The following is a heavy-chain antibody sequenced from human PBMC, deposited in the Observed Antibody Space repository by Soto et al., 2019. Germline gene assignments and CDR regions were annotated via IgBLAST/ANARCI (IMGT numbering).Heavy chain of an antibody. J-gene: IGHJ5*02. CDR3: ARTYGDYGRVNWFDP. CDR1: GGSISSGGYY. Sequence: QVQLQESGPGLVKPSQTLSLTCTVSGGSISSGGYYWSWIRQHPGKGLEWIGYIYYSGTTYYNPSLKSRLTISVDTSKNQFSLKLSSVTAADTAVYHCARTYGDYGRVNWFDPWGQGTLVTVSS. V-gene: IGHV4-31*03. D-gene: IGHD4-17*01. CDR2: IYYSGTT.